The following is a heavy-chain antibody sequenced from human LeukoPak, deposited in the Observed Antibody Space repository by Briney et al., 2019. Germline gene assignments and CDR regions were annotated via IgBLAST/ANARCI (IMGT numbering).Heavy chain of an antibody. CDR3: AADLATAQGGGYYYMDV. Sequence: GGSLRLSCAASGFTFRSYWLSWLRQAPGMGLEWVGRVKSKTDGETTDYAAPVKGRFTISRDDSKNTLYLQMNSLKTEDTAVYYCAADLATAQGGGYYYMDVWGKGTTVTVSS. CDR1: GFTFRSYW. D-gene: IGHD3-10*01. CDR2: VKSKTDGETT. V-gene: IGHV3-15*01. J-gene: IGHJ6*03.